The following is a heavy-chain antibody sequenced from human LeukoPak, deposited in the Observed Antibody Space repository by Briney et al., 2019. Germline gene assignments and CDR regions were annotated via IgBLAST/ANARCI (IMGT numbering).Heavy chain of an antibody. Sequence: PGGSLRLSCAASGFTFSRYWMSWVRQAPGKGLEWLANIKQDGSEKYYVDSVKGRFTISRDNPKNSLYLQMNSLRAEDTAVYYCARYSGNYRAFDIWGQGTMVTVSS. CDR1: GFTFSRYW. CDR2: IKQDGSEK. J-gene: IGHJ3*02. V-gene: IGHV3-7*05. D-gene: IGHD1-26*01. CDR3: ARYSGNYRAFDI.